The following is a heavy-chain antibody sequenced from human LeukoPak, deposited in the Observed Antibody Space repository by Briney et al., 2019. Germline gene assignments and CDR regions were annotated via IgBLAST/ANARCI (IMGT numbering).Heavy chain of an antibody. CDR3: AKDLNTVVMQYYDS. CDR2: IRYDAKTE. D-gene: IGHD2-21*01. J-gene: IGHJ4*02. Sequence: PGGSLRLSCTGSGFPFTSHGMHWVRQTPRRGLEWVAFIRYDAKTEYYADSVKGRFTIAREDSHSTVHLHMKDLRPDDAAIYFCAKDLNTVVMQYYDSWGPGTLVSVSS. CDR1: GFPFTSHG. V-gene: IGHV3-30*02.